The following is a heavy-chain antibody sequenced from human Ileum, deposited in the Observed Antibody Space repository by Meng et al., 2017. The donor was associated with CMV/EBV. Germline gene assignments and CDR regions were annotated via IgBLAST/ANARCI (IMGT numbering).Heavy chain of an antibody. Sequence: VQLQESGPDPVKPSAPRSLTCTVSGDSMNDYSWTWIRQPAGKGLEWIGRIYSNGATNYNPSLQSRVTMSIDTSKNQFSLKVTSVTAADTAVYYCARWGSGMSPTADWFDPWGQGTLVTVSS. CDR3: ARWGSGMSPTADWFDP. V-gene: IGHV4-4*07. CDR1: GDSMNDYS. D-gene: IGHD2-15*01. J-gene: IGHJ5*02. CDR2: IYSNGAT.